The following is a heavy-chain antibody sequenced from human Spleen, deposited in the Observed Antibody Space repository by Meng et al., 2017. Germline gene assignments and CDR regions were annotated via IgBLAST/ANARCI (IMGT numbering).Heavy chain of an antibody. CDR1: GYTLTKYG. D-gene: IGHD6-13*01. CDR3: ARDEDISAAGYLLSDF. J-gene: IGHJ4*02. V-gene: IGHV1-2*06. CDR2: IDPKSDNT. Sequence: ASVKVSCKASGYTLTKYGINWVRQAPGQGLEWMGRIDPKSDNTHYAQKFQGRVTMTRDTSISTAYMELSGLRSDDTAVYYCARDEDISAAGYLLSDFWGQGTLVTVSS.